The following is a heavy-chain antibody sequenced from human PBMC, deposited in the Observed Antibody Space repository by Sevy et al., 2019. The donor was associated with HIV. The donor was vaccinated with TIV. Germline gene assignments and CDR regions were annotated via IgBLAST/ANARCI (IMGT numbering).Heavy chain of an antibody. D-gene: IGHD1-1*01. J-gene: IGHJ4*02. CDR3: THLVWNNDDY. V-gene: IGHV2-5*01. Sequence: SGPTQVQAKKSLTLTCTFSDFLLSATGRDVAWVRQCPGKAPEWLAIVYGSDEKRYNPSMKNRVTITRDTSKNQVVLLVTDMDPADTATYYCTHLVWNNDDYWGQGILVTVSS. CDR2: VYGSDEK. CDR1: DFLLSATGRD.